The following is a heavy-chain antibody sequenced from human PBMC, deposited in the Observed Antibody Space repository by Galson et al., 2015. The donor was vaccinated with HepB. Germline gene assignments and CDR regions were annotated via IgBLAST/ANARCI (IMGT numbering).Heavy chain of an antibody. J-gene: IGHJ4*02. D-gene: IGHD6-13*01. CDR3: ARGPYSISSSFGYYFDY. CDR1: GFTFSSYS. CDR2: ISSSSSTI. V-gene: IGHV3-48*01. Sequence: SLRLSCAASGFTFSSYSMNWVRQAPGKGLEWVSYISSSSSTIYYADSVKGRFTISRDNAKNSLYLQMNSLRAEDTAVYYCARGPYSISSSFGYYFDYWGQETLVTVSS.